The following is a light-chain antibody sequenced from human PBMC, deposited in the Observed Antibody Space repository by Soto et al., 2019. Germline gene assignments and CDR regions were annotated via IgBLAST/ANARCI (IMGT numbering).Light chain of an antibody. CDR3: QQYYSTPQT. Sequence: DIVMTQSPDSLAVSLGERATINCKSSQSVLYSSNNKNYLAWYQQKPGQPPKLLIYWASTRESGVPDRFSGSGSGTDFTLTISSLQAEDVAVYYCQQYYSTPQTFGQCTKLEIK. CDR2: WAS. CDR1: QSVLYSSNNKNY. V-gene: IGKV4-1*01. J-gene: IGKJ2*01.